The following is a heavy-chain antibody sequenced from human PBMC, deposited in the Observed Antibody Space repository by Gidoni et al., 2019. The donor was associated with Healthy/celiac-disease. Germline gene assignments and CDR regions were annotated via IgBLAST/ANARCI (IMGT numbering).Heavy chain of an antibody. D-gene: IGHD6-13*01. J-gene: IGHJ5*02. CDR3: ARDGRYSSSWRNWFDP. CDR2: ISSSSSYT. V-gene: IGHV3-11*06. Sequence: QVQLVESGGGLVKPGGSLRLTCAASGFTFSAYYMSWIRQAPGKGLKWVSYISSSSSYTNYADSVKGRFTISRDNAKNSLYLQMNSLRAEDTAVYYCARDGRYSSSWRNWFDPWGQGTLVTVSS. CDR1: GFTFSAYY.